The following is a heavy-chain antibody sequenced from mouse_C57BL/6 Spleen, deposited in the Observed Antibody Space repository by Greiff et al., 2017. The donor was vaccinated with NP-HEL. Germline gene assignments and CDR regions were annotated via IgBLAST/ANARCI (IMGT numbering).Heavy chain of an antibody. D-gene: IGHD1-1*01. CDR3: ARGTYGSSPYWYFDV. CDR1: GYTFTSYW. J-gene: IGHJ1*03. Sequence: QVQLQQPGAELVRPGSSVKLSCKASGYTFTSYWMHWVKQRPIQGLEWIGNIDPSDSETHYNQKFKDKATLTVGKSSSTAYMQLSSLTSEDSAVYYCARGTYGSSPYWYFDVWGTGTTVTVSS. V-gene: IGHV1-52*01. CDR2: IDPSDSET.